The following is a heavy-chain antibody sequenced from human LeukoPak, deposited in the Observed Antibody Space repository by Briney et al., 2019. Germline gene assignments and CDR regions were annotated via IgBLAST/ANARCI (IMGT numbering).Heavy chain of an antibody. CDR1: GYIFTDYY. V-gene: IGHV1/OR15-1*02. CDR2: INPNSGGT. D-gene: IGHD1-26*01. J-gene: IGHJ3*02. Sequence: ASVKVSCKASGYIFTDYYMHWVRQAPGQELGWMGRINPNSGGTNYAQKFQGRVTMTRDTSISTAYTELSSLRSEDTATYYCARESGSSDTYDAFDIWGQGTMVTVSS. CDR3: ARESGSSDTYDAFDI.